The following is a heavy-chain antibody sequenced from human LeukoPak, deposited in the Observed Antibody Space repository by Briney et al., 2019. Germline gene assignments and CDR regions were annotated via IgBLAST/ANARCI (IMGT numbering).Heavy chain of an antibody. CDR3: ASGTYWSFDY. CDR1: GFTFSSYG. D-gene: IGHD1-26*01. J-gene: IGHJ4*02. V-gene: IGHV3-23*01. Sequence: GGSLRLSCAASGFTFSSYGMSWVRQAPGKGLEWVSAISGSGGSTYYADSVKGRFTISRDNAKKSLYLQMNSLRAEDTAVYYCASGTYWSFDYWGQGTLVTVSA. CDR2: ISGSGGST.